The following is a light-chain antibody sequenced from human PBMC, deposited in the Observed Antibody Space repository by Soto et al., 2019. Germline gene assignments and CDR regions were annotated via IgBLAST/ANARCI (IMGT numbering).Light chain of an antibody. Sequence: QSALTQPRSVSESPGQSVTISCTGTSSDVGAYDYVSWYQQHPGKAPQLMIYDVTKRPSGVPHRFSGSRSGNTASLTISGLQAEDDADYYYCSYAGSYTWVFGGGTKVTVL. CDR2: DVT. CDR1: SSDVGAYDY. CDR3: CSYAGSYTWV. J-gene: IGLJ2*01. V-gene: IGLV2-11*01.